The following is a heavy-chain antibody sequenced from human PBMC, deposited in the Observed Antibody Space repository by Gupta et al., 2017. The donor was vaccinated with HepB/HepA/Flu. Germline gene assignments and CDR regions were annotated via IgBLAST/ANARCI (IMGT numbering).Heavy chain of an antibody. CDR2: ISGSGGST. J-gene: IGHJ4*02. D-gene: IGHD3-10*01. CDR3: AKVGVLLWFGELWYAPFDY. CDR1: GFTFSSYA. Sequence: EVQLLESGGGLVQPGGSLRLSCAASGFTFSSYAMSWVRQAPGKGLEWVSAISGSGGSTYYADSVKGRFTISRDNSKNTLYLQMNSLRAEDTAVYYCAKVGVLLWFGELWYAPFDYWGQGTLVTVSS. V-gene: IGHV3-23*01.